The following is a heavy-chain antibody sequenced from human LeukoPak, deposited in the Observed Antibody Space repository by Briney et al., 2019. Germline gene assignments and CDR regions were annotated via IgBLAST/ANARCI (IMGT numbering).Heavy chain of an antibody. CDR2: IRAYNGHT. CDR1: GYTFNQYG. J-gene: IGHJ6*02. V-gene: IGHV1-18*01. CDR3: ARDQREYGMDV. Sequence: ASVKVSCKASGYTFNQYGISWVRQAPGQGLEWMGWIRAYNGHTDYAQKLQGRVTMTTDTSTTTVYMELRSLRSDDTAVYYCARDQREYGMDVWGQGTTVTVSS.